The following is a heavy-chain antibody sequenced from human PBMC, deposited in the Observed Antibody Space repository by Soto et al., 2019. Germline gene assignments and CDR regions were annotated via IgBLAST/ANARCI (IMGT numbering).Heavy chain of an antibody. J-gene: IGHJ5*02. CDR2: MNPNSGNT. D-gene: IGHD6-13*01. CDR1: GYTFTSYD. V-gene: IGHV1-8*01. CDR3: ARVRKAAAGNYNWFDP. Sequence: ASVKVSCKASGYTFTSYDINWMRQATGQGLEWMGWMNPNSGNTGYAQKFQGRVTMTRNTSISTAYMELSSLRSEDTAVYYCARVRKAAAGNYNWFDPWGQGTLVTVSS.